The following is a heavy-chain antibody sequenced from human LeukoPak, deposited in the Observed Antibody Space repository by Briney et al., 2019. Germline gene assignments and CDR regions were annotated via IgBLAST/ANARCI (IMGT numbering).Heavy chain of an antibody. Sequence: PSETLSLTCTVSGGSIRSYYWSWVRQPPGKGLEYIGHIYYTGSTDSNPSLKSRVTMSLDTSKNQFSLKLSSVTAADTAVYSCARFSAHQLRSGYYYYMDVWGEGTTVTVSS. V-gene: IGHV4-59*01. D-gene: IGHD2-2*01. CDR2: IYYTGST. J-gene: IGHJ6*03. CDR3: ARFSAHQLRSGYYYYMDV. CDR1: GGSIRSYY.